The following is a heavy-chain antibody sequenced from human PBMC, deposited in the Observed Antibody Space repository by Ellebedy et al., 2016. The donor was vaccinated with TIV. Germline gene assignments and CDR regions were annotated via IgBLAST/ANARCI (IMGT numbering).Heavy chain of an antibody. CDR3: ATSYDSSGYYDDDAFDI. D-gene: IGHD3-22*01. J-gene: IGHJ3*02. Sequence: MPSETLSLTCTVSGGSISTYYWSWNRQPPGKGLEWIGYIYYSGSTKYNPSLKSRVTMSVDTSKKQFSLNLSSVTAADTAVYYCATSYDSSGYYDDDAFDIWGQGTMVTVSS. CDR1: GGSISTYY. CDR2: IYYSGST. V-gene: IGHV4-59*01.